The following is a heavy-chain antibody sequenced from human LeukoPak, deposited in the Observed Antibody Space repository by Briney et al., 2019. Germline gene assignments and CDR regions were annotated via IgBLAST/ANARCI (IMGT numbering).Heavy chain of an antibody. D-gene: IGHD4-23*01. Sequence: SETLSLTCAVSGGSISSGGYSWSWIRQLPGKGLEWIGYIYHSGSTYYNPSLKSRVTISVDRSKNQFSLKLSSVTAADTAVYYCARAQRPYGGNFDYWGQGTLVTVSS. V-gene: IGHV4-30-2*01. CDR3: ARAQRPYGGNFDY. CDR1: GGSISSGGYS. J-gene: IGHJ4*02. CDR2: IYHSGST.